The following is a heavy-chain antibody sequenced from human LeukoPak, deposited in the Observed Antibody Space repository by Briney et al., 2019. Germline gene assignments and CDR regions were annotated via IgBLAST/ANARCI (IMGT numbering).Heavy chain of an antibody. CDR1: GGSISSYY. J-gene: IGHJ4*02. CDR2: IYYSGST. Sequence: SETLSLTCTVSGGSISSYYWSWIRQPPGKGLEWIGYIYYSGSTNYNPSLKSRVTISVDTSKNQFSLKLSSVTAADTAVYYCASYYYDSSGYFDYWGQGTLVTVSS. D-gene: IGHD3-22*01. CDR3: ASYYYDSSGYFDY. V-gene: IGHV4-59*01.